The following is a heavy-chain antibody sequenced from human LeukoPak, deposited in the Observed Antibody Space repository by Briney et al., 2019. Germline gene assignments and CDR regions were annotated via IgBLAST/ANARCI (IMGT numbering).Heavy chain of an antibody. D-gene: IGHD3-22*01. CDR3: ARKIDSSGLPVDY. J-gene: IGHJ4*02. Sequence: SETLSLTCSVSGGSIASGGYFWTWIRQHPGKGLEWIGYIYYSGSTYYNPSLKSRVTISVDTSKNQFSLKLSSVTAADTAVYYCARKIDSSGLPVDYWGKGTLVTVST. V-gene: IGHV4-31*03. CDR1: GGSIASGGYF. CDR2: IYYSGST.